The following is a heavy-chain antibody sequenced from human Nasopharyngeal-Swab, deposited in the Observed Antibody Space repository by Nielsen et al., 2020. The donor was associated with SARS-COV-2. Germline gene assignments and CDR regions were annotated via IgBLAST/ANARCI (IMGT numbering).Heavy chain of an antibody. CDR3: ARAVYYDFWSGSKGGGVDY. J-gene: IGHJ4*02. D-gene: IGHD3-3*01. CDR2: INPSGGST. V-gene: IGHV1-46*01. Sequence: WVRQAPGQGLEWMGIINPSGGSTSYAQKFQGRVTMTRDTSTSTVYMELSSLRSEDTAVYYCARAVYYDFWSGSKGGGVDYWGQGTLVTVSS.